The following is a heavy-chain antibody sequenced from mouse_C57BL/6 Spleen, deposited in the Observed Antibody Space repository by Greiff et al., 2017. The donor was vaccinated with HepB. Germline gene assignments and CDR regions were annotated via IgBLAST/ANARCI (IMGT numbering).Heavy chain of an antibody. V-gene: IGHV5-4*01. CDR3: ARESRRYFDV. CDR1: GFTFSSYA. CDR2: ISDGGSYT. Sequence: EVKLMESGGGLVKPGGSLKLSCAASGFTFSSYAMSWVRQTPEKRLAWVATISDGGSYTYYPDNVKGRFTISRDNAKNNLYLQMSHLKSEDTAMYYCARESRRYFDVWGTGTTVTVSS. J-gene: IGHJ1*03. D-gene: IGHD2-12*01.